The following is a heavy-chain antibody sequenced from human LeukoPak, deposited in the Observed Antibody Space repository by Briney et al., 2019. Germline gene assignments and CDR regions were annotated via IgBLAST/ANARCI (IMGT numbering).Heavy chain of an antibody. J-gene: IGHJ1*01. CDR2: INHSGST. V-gene: IGHV4-34*01. CDR1: GGSFSGYY. D-gene: IGHD1-26*01. Sequence: SETLSLTCAVYGGSFSGYYWSWIRQPPGKGLEWIGEINHSGSTNYNPSLKSRVTISVDTSKNQFSLKLSSVTAADTAVYYCARSSVGALVFQHWGQGTLSPSPQ. CDR3: ARSSVGALVFQH.